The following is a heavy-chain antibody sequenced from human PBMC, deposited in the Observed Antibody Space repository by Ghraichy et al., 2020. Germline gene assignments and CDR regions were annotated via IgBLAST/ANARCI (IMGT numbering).Heavy chain of an antibody. V-gene: IGHV4-38-2*02. CDR3: ARGRLIYYDSSGSYFDY. Sequence: SQTLSLTCTVSGYSISSGYFWGWIRQPPGKGLEWIANIFRSGGTFYNPSLKSRVTISVNTSENQISLQLSSVTAADTAVYFCARGRLIYYDSSGSYFDYWGQGTXVTXAS. CDR1: GYSISSGYF. J-gene: IGHJ4*02. D-gene: IGHD3-22*01. CDR2: IFRSGGT.